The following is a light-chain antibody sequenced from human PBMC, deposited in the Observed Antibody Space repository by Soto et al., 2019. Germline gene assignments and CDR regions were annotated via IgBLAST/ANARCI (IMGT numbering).Light chain of an antibody. CDR3: QKYNSAPRT. V-gene: IGKV1-27*01. Sequence: DIQMTQSPSSLSASVGDRVTITCRASQGISNYLAWYQQQPRKVPKLLSYAASTLQSGVPSRFNGSGSGTYFTRHISSLQPEDVSTYYCQKYNSAPRTFRQGTQVEIQ. CDR1: QGISNY. J-gene: IGKJ1*01. CDR2: AAS.